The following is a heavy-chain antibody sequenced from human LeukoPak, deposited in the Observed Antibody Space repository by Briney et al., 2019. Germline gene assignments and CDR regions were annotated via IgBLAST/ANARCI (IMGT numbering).Heavy chain of an antibody. V-gene: IGHV3-30*18. D-gene: IGHD6-19*01. CDR2: ISYGGSNK. CDR3: AKEASGWYGTHYFDY. CDR1: GFTFSSYG. Sequence: GGSLRLSCAASGFTFSSYGMHWVRQAPGKGLEWVAVISYGGSNKYYADSVKGRFTISRDNSKNTLYLQMNSLRAEDTAVYYCAKEASGWYGTHYFDYWGQGTLVTVSS. J-gene: IGHJ4*02.